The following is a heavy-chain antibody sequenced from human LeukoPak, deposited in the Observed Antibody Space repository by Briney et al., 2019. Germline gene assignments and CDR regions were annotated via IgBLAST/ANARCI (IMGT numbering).Heavy chain of an antibody. CDR3: ARFTYTTRPSDV. Sequence: SETLSLTCSVCGGSISGYYWSWIRQPPGQTLEWIGYIYSSGSTNYNPSLQSRVTVSVDTSMNQFSLRLSSVTAADTAVYYCARFTYTTRPSDVWGKGTTVTVSS. J-gene: IGHJ6*04. CDR1: GGSISGYY. V-gene: IGHV4-4*09. CDR2: IYSSGST. D-gene: IGHD3-16*01.